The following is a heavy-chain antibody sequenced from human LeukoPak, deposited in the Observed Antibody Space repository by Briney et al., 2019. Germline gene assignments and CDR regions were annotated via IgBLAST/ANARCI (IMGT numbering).Heavy chain of an antibody. J-gene: IGHJ6*03. V-gene: IGHV3-48*01. CDR1: GFTFSSYS. CDR2: ISSSSSTI. CDR3: ARESPPGNPYYYYYYMDV. Sequence: GGSLRLSCAASGFTFSSYSMNWVRQAPGKGLEWVSYISSSSSTIYYADSVKGRFTISRDNAKNSLYLQMNSLRAEDTAVYYCARESPPGNPYYYYYYMDVWGKGTTVTVSS.